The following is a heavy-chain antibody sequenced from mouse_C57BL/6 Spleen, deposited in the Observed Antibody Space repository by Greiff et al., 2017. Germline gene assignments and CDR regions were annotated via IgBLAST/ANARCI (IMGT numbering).Heavy chain of an antibody. J-gene: IGHJ3*01. CDR1: GYSFTGYY. V-gene: IGHV1-42*01. Sequence: LVEPGASVKISCKASGYSFTGYYMNWVKQSPEKSLEWIGEINPSTGGTTYNQKFKAKATLTVDKSSSTAYMQLKSLTSEDSAVYYCARNYYGNSPFAYWGQGTLVTVSA. CDR3: ARNYYGNSPFAY. D-gene: IGHD2-1*01. CDR2: INPSTGGT.